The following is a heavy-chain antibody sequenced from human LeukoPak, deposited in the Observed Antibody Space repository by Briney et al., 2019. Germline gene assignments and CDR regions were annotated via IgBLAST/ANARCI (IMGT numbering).Heavy chain of an antibody. CDR2: ISYDGSDK. V-gene: IGHV3-30*03. CDR3: ARRGDCTITRCYEFDY. J-gene: IGHJ4*02. D-gene: IGHD2-2*01. CDR1: GSTFRSYG. Sequence: GGSLRLSCAASGSTFRSYGMHWVRQAPGKGLEWVALISYDGSDKYYVDSVKGRFTISRDNSKNTLFLQMNSLRTEDTAVYYCARRGDCTITRCYEFDYWGQGTLVTVSS.